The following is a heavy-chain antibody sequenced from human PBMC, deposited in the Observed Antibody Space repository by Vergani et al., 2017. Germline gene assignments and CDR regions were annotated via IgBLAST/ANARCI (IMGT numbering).Heavy chain of an antibody. Sequence: VQLVESGGGLVKPGGSLRLSCAASGFTVSSNYMSWVRQAPGKGLEWVSVIYSGGSTYYADSVKGRFTISRDNSKNTLYLQMNSLRAEDTAVYYCAKDLRGEYSSSRGAFDIWGQGTMVTVSS. V-gene: IGHV3-53*01. CDR1: GFTVSSNY. CDR2: IYSGGST. CDR3: AKDLRGEYSSSRGAFDI. D-gene: IGHD6-6*01. J-gene: IGHJ3*02.